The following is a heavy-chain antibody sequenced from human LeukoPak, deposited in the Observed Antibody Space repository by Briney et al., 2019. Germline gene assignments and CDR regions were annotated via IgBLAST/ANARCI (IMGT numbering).Heavy chain of an antibody. J-gene: IGHJ4*02. V-gene: IGHV2-5*02. CDR2: ICWDDDK. CDR3: AHRRYGDYRCFDF. D-gene: IGHD4-11*01. CDR1: GFSLSTRGKA. Sequence: SGPTLVKPTETLTLTCAFSGFSLSTRGKAVGWVRQTPGKALEWLGIICWDDDKPYNPSLRSRLTITKDTSNNQVPLTMTNVDPLDTATYYCAHRRYGDYRCFDFWGQGTQVTGSA.